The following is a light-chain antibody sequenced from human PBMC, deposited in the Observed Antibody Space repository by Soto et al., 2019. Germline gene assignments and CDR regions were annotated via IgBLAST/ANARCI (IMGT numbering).Light chain of an antibody. Sequence: QSALTQPASVSGSPGQSIAISCTGTSSDVGRFNHVSWYQQHPGEAPKLLIYDVNSRPSGVSDRFSGSKSGNTASLTISGLQADDEADYYCSSFSIISTFAFGGGTKLTVL. CDR1: SSDVGRFNH. J-gene: IGLJ2*01. CDR2: DVN. CDR3: SSFSIISTFA. V-gene: IGLV2-14*03.